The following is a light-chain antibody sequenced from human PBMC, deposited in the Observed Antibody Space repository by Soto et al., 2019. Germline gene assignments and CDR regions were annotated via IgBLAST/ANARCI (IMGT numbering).Light chain of an antibody. CDR1: SSNIGEGYD. CDR3: QTYDSSLSWV. CDR2: GST. J-gene: IGLJ3*02. V-gene: IGLV1-40*01. Sequence: QSVLTQPPAVSGAPGQRVTISCTGSSSNIGEGYDVHWYQHLPGTVPKLLIYGSTNRPSGVPDRFSGSKAGTSASLAITGLQAEDEADYYCQTYDSSLSWVFGGGTKLTVL.